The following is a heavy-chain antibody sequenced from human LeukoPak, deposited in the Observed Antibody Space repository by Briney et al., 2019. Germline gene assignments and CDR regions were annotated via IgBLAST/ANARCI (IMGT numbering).Heavy chain of an antibody. V-gene: IGHV4-59*01. D-gene: IGHD6-19*01. Sequence: SETLSLTCTVSGGSISSYYWSWIRQPPGKGLEWIGYIYNSGRTNYNPSLKSRVTISVDTSKNQFSLRLTSVTAADTAAYYCARDPGSSGYWYFDLWGRGTLVTVSS. CDR2: IYNSGRT. J-gene: IGHJ2*01. CDR1: GGSISSYY. CDR3: ARDPGSSGYWYFDL.